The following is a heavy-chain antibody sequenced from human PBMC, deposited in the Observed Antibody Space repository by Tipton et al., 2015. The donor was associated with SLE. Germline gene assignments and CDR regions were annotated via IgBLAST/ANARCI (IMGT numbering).Heavy chain of an antibody. D-gene: IGHD5-24*01. CDR1: GGSISSSSYY. Sequence: TLSLTCTVSGGSISSSSYYWGWIRQPPGKGLEWIASIFYSGSTYYNPSLKSRVTISVDTSKNQFSLKLSSVTAADTAVYYCARGQLSTERWLHRGMDVWGQGTTVTVSS. CDR2: IFYSGST. CDR3: ARGQLSTERWLHRGMDV. J-gene: IGHJ6*02. V-gene: IGHV4-39*07.